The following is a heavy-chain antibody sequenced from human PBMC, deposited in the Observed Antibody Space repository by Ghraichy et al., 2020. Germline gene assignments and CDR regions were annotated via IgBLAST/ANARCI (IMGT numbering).Heavy chain of an antibody. D-gene: IGHD6-6*01. J-gene: IGHJ5*02. V-gene: IGHV4-59*01. CDR1: GGSISSYY. CDR3: ARGGIIVALWNWFDP. Sequence: SETLSLTCTVSGGSISSYYWSWIRQPPGKGLEWIGYIYYSGSTNYNPSLKSRVTISVDTSKNQFSLKLSSVTAADTAVYYCARGGIIVALWNWFDPWGQGTLVTVSS. CDR2: IYYSGST.